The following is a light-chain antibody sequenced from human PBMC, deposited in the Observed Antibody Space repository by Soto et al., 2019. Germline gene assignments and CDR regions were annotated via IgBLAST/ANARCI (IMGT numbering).Light chain of an antibody. J-gene: IGLJ1*01. CDR3: CSYASSSSYV. CDR1: MRDVGAYNL. CDR2: EGT. V-gene: IGLV2-23*01. Sequence: QSVLTQPASVSGSAGQSITISCSGTMRDVGAYNLVSWYQQHPGTAPKLIIYEGTQRPSGVSSRFSGSKSGNTASLTISGLQAEDEADYYCCSYASSSSYVFGTGTKLTVL.